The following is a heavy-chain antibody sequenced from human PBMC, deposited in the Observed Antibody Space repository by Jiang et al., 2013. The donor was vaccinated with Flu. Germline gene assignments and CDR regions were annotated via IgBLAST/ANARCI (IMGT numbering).Heavy chain of an antibody. D-gene: IGHD3-9*01. CDR2: ISGSGGST. CDR3: AKDWRYFDWLSYRVGWFDP. V-gene: IGHV3-23*01. J-gene: IGHJ5*02. CDR1: GFTFSSYA. Sequence: AASGFTFSSYAMSWVRQAPGKGLEWVSAISGSGGSTYYADSVKGRFTISRDNSKNTLYLQMNSLRAEDTAVYYCAKDWRYFDWLSYRVGWFDPWGQGTLVTVSS.